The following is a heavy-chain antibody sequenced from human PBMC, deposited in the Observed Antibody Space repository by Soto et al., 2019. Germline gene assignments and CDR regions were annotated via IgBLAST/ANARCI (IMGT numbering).Heavy chain of an antibody. D-gene: IGHD3-10*01. CDR2: IIPILGIA. CDR1: GGTFSSYT. J-gene: IGHJ4*02. V-gene: IGHV1-69*08. Sequence: QVQLVQSGAEVKKPGSSVKVSCKASGGTFSSYTISWVRQAPGQGLEWMGRIIPILGIANYAQKFQGRVTITADKSTSXXYMELSSLRSEDTAVYYCARDRALGDGESPVRLGYWGQGTLVTVSS. CDR3: ARDRALGDGESPVRLGY.